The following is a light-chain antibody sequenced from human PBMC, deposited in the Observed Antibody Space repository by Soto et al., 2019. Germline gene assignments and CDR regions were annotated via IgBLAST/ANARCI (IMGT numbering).Light chain of an antibody. CDR1: SSDVGSYNY. V-gene: IGLV2-14*03. CDR2: DVD. J-gene: IGLJ1*01. Sequence: QSALNRPASGSRVAGRWSSLFCNETSSDVGSYNYVSWYQHHPGKAPKLVIYDVDDRPSGVSNRFSGSKSGNTASLTISGLQAEDEADYYCSSFTNSSPLGVFGTGTKVTVL. CDR3: SSFTNSSPLGV.